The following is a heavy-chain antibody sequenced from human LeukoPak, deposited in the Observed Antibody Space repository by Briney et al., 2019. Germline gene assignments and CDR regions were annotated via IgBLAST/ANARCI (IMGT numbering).Heavy chain of an antibody. CDR2: IYPADSDT. CDR3: ARWSYYYNSGSYEGA. J-gene: IGHJ5*02. D-gene: IGHD3-10*01. V-gene: IGHV5-51*01. Sequence: GESLKISCKGSGYNFTNYWIGWVRQMPGKGLEWTGIIYPADSDTRYSPSFQGQVSISADKSISTVYLQWSSLKASDTAMYYCARWSYYYNSGSYEGAWGQGTLVTVSS. CDR1: GYNFTNYW.